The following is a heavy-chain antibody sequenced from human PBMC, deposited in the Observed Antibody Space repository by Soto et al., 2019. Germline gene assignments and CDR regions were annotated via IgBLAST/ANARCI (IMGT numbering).Heavy chain of an antibody. CDR2: IYYSGST. Sequence: SETLSLTCTVSGGSISSYYWSWIRQPPGKGLEWIGYIYYSGSTNYNPSLKSRVTISVDTSKNQFSLKLSSVTAADTAVYYCARESDSSSSEPHYYYYYYMDVWGKGTTVTVSS. V-gene: IGHV4-59*01. CDR3: ARESDSSSSEPHYYYYYYMDV. D-gene: IGHD6-6*01. CDR1: GGSISSYY. J-gene: IGHJ6*03.